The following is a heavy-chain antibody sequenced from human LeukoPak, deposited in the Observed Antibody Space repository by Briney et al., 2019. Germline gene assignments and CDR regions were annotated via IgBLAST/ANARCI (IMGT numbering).Heavy chain of an antibody. D-gene: IGHD7-27*01. V-gene: IGHV3-23*01. CDR2: ISGSGGST. CDR1: GFTFSSYA. J-gene: IGHJ4*02. CDR3: AKGGRLPGVAPVDY. Sequence: GGSLRLSCAASGFTFSSYAMSWVRQAPGKGLEWVSAISGSGGSTYYADSVKGRFTISRDNSKNTLYLQMNSLRAEDTALYYCAKGGRLPGVAPVDYWGQGTLVTVSS.